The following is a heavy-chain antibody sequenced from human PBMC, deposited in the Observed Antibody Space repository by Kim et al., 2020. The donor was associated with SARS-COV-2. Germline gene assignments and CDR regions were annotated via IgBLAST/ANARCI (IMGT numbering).Heavy chain of an antibody. CDR3: ARGDGMDV. CDR2: GSA. V-gene: IGHV4-34*01. J-gene: IGHJ6*02. Sequence: GSAHYNPSLKSRATISVDTSKNQFSLKLSSVTAADTAVYYCARGDGMDVWGQGTTVTVSS.